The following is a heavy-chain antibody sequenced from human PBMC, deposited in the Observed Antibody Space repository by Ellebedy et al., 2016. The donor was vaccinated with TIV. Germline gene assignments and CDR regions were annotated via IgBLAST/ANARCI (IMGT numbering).Heavy chain of an antibody. D-gene: IGHD3/OR15-3a*01. Sequence: PGGSLRLSCAASGFTFSTYPMNWVRQAPGKGLEWVSIISANGGTTYYADSVKGRFTISRDNSKNTLFLQISSLRAEDTAVYFCARRSTDFAFDSWGQGTLVTVSS. CDR2: ISANGGTT. CDR1: GFTFSTYP. J-gene: IGHJ4*02. CDR3: ARRSTDFAFDS. V-gene: IGHV3-23*01.